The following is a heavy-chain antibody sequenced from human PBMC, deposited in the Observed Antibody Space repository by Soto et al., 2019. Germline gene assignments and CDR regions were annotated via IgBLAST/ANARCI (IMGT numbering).Heavy chain of an antibody. CDR1: GFTVSSNY. J-gene: IGHJ3*02. CDR2: IYSGGST. V-gene: IGHV3-53*01. CDR3: ASSNDFWSGYPEPFDI. D-gene: IGHD3-3*01. Sequence: GGSLRLSCAASGFTVSSNYMSWVRQAPGKGLEWVSVIYSGGSTYYADSVKGRFTISRDNSKNTLYLQMNSLRAEDTAVYYCASSNDFWSGYPEPFDIRGQGTMVTVSS.